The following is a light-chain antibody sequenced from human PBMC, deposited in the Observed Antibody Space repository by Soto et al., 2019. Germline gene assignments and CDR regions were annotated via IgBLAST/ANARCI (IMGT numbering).Light chain of an antibody. V-gene: IGKV2-28*01. CDR2: LGS. CDR3: MQALQSPPT. CDR1: QALLHINGYAP. Sequence: EIVITQSPLSLPVTPGGPASISCRSSQALLHINGYAPLDWYLQKPGQSPQLLIYLGSNRASGVPARFSGSGSGTDFTLKISRVEADDVGVYYCMQALQSPPTFGQGTKVEIK. J-gene: IGKJ1*01.